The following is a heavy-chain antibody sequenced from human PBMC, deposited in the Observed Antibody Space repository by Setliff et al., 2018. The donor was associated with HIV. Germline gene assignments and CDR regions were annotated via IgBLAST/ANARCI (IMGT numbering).Heavy chain of an antibody. V-gene: IGHV3-23*01. Sequence: PGGSLRLSCTASGFTFSSSAMNWVRQAPGKGLEWVSTICGNSGCTYYADSVKGRFTISRDNSKNTLYLQMNSLRAEDTAVYYCAKLGSSGYYYEFGYYGMDVWGQGTTVTVSS. CDR1: GFTFSSSA. CDR2: ICGNSGCT. D-gene: IGHD3-22*01. J-gene: IGHJ6*02. CDR3: AKLGSSGYYYEFGYYGMDV.